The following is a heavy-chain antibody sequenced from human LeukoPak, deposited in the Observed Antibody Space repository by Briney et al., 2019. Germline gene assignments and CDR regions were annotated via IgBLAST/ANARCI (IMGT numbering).Heavy chain of an antibody. Sequence: GGSLRLSCTASGFTFGSHWMIWVRQAPGKGLEWVSFISSTGGTIYYADSVKGRFTVSRDNAKNSLLLQMNSLRAEDTALYYCARGYSRAAFDIWGQGTMVTVSS. CDR2: ISSTGGTI. CDR1: GFTFGSHW. D-gene: IGHD2-15*01. CDR3: ARGYSRAAFDI. J-gene: IGHJ3*02. V-gene: IGHV3-48*01.